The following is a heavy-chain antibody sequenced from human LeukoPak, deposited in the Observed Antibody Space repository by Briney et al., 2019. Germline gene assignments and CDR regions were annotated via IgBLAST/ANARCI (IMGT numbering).Heavy chain of an antibody. D-gene: IGHD1-26*01. J-gene: IGHJ4*02. CDR2: INNSGST. CDR1: GGSISSGDYY. CDR3: ARGYNRGSYYNY. V-gene: IGHV4-39*07. Sequence: SETLSLTCTVSGGSISSGDYYWSWIRQPPGKGLEWIGEINNSGSTNYNPSLKSRVTISVDTSKNQFSLKLSSVTAADTAVYYCARGYNRGSYYNYWGQGTLVTVSS.